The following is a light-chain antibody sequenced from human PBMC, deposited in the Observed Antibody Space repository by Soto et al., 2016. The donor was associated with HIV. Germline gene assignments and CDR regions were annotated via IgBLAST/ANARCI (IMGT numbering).Light chain of an antibody. CDR1: SLRRYY. V-gene: IGLV3-19*01. Sequence: SSELTQDPAVSVALGQTVRITCQGDSLRRYYASWYQQKPGQAPVLVIYGKNHRPSGIPDRFSGSSSGNTAPLTITGAQAEDEADYYCNSRDNSGNHYVFGTGTKVTVL. CDR3: NSRDNSGNHYV. CDR2: GKN. J-gene: IGLJ1*01.